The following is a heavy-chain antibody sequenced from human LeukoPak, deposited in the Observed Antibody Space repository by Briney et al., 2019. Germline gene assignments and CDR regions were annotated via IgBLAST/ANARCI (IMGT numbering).Heavy chain of an antibody. CDR3: AREYGRVGRGYFDY. CDR2: ISSSGSSL. V-gene: IGHV3-48*04. J-gene: IGHJ4*02. Sequence: PGGSLRLSCAASGFTFSSYGMHWVRQAPGKGLESVSYISSSGSSLYYADSVKGRFTVSRDNAKNSLYLQMNSLRAEDTAVYYCAREYGRVGRGYFDYWGQGTLVTVSS. D-gene: IGHD2-15*01. CDR1: GFTFSSYG.